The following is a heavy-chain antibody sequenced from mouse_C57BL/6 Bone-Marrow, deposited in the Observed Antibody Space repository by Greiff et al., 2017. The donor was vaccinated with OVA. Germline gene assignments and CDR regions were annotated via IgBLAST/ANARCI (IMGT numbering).Heavy chain of an antibody. CDR1: GFNIKDDY. Sequence: VQLQQSGAELVRPGASVKLSCTASGFNIKDDYMHWVKQRPEQGLEWIGWIDPENGDTEYASKFQGKATITADTSSNTAYLQLSSLTSEDTAVYYCTTRLRLFDYGGQGTTLTVSS. CDR2: IDPENGDT. V-gene: IGHV14-4*01. J-gene: IGHJ2*01. D-gene: IGHD1-2*01. CDR3: TTRLRLFDY.